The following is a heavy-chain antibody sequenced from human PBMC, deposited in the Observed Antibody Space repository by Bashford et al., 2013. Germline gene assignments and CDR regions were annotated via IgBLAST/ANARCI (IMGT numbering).Heavy chain of an antibody. D-gene: IGHD6-19*01. CDR3: ARGGPSSSGCLP. V-gene: IGHV4-59*02. CDR2: MSYSGKT. CDR1: GASVSADY. J-gene: IGHJ4*02. Sequence: SETLSLTCTVSGASVSADYWSWIRQPPGKGLEWIGYMSYSGKTNYNSFLKSRVTISIDTSKNQFSLNLNSVTAADTAMYYCARGGPSSSGCLPGGQGTLVTVSS.